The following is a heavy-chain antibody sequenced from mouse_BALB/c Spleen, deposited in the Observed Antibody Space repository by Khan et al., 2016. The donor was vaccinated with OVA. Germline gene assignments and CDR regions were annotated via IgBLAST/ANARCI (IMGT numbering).Heavy chain of an antibody. V-gene: IGHV1-20*02. CDR1: GYSFTGYF. CDR2: INPHIGET. D-gene: IGHD2-1*01. J-gene: IGHJ2*01. Sequence: VQLQQSGPELMKPGASVKISCKASGYSFTGYFMNWVMQSHGQSLEWIGRINPHIGETFYNQKFKGKATLTVDESSSTAHLELRSLASEDSAVYYCTRIYRRDFDYWGQGTTLTVSS. CDR3: TRIYRRDFDY.